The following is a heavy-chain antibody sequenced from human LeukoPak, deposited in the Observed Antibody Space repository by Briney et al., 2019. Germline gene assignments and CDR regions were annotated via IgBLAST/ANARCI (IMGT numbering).Heavy chain of an antibody. CDR3: ARVMDFWSGTNWFDP. V-gene: IGHV4-59*01. D-gene: IGHD3-3*01. J-gene: IGHJ5*02. CDR1: GGSISSYY. CDR2: IYYSGST. Sequence: RASETLSLTCTVSGGSISSYYWSWIRQPQGKGLEWIGYIYYSGSTNYNPSLKSRVTISVDTSKNQFSLKLSSVTAADTAVYYCARVMDFWSGTNWFDPWGQGTLVTVSS.